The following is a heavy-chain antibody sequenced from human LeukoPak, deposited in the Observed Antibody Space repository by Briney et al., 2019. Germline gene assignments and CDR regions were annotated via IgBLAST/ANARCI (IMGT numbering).Heavy chain of an antibody. D-gene: IGHD6-13*01. Sequence: SETLSLTCIVSGGSVSSGSPYWAGIRQPPGMGLEWIGSIYYSGNTYYDSSLKSRVTISVDTSKNQLSLKLSSVTATDTAVYYCARGENVAAAGIDYWGQGTLVTVSS. CDR1: GGSVSSGSPY. J-gene: IGHJ4*02. V-gene: IGHV4-39*01. CDR2: IYYSGNT. CDR3: ARGENVAAAGIDY.